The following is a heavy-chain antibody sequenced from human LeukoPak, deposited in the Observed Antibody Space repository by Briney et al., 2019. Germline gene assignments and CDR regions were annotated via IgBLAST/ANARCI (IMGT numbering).Heavy chain of an antibody. J-gene: IGHJ4*02. CDR3: AKGPPYYDFWSGYSYFDY. D-gene: IGHD3-3*01. CDR1: GFTFSSYG. CDR2: IRYDGSNK. V-gene: IGHV3-30*02. Sequence: PGGSLRLSCAASGFTFSSYGMHWVRQATGKGLEWVAFIRYDGSNKYYADSVKGRFTISRDNSKNTLYLQMNSLRAEDTAVSYCAKGPPYYDFWSGYSYFDYWGQGTLVTVSS.